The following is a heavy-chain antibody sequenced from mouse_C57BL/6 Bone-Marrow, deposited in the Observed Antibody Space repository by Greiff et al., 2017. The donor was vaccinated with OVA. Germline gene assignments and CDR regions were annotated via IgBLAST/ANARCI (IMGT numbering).Heavy chain of an antibody. CDR1: GFTFSDAW. CDR3: TWGRDYDKDY. CDR2: IRNKANNHAT. Sequence: EVQRVESGGGLVQPGGSMKLSCAASGFTFSDAWMDWVRQSPEKGLEWVAEIRNKANNHATYYAESVKGRFTISRDDSKSSVYLQMNSLRAEDTGIYYCTWGRDYDKDYWGQGTTLTVSS. J-gene: IGHJ2*01. V-gene: IGHV6-6*01. D-gene: IGHD2-4*01.